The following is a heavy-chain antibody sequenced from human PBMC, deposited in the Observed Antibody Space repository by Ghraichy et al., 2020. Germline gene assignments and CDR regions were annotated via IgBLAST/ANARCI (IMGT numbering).Heavy chain of an antibody. D-gene: IGHD3-10*01. Sequence: SETLSLTCSVSGASISSTGYYWGWIRQPPGKGLEWIGTISYSGSAYYNLSLKSRVAIFIDTSENQFSLRLSSVTAADTAVYFCARQIVGYGSGRYFDYWGQGTLATVSS. CDR1: GASISSTGYY. CDR3: ARQIVGYGSGRYFDY. V-gene: IGHV4-39*01. CDR2: ISYSGSA. J-gene: IGHJ4*02.